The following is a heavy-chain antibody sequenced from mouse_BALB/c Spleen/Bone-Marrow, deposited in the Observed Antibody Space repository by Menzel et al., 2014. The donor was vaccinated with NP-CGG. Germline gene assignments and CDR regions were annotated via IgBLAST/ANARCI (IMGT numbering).Heavy chain of an antibody. CDR2: INPYNDVT. CDR1: GYIFTSYV. D-gene: IGHD2-3*01. CDR3: AREGWLLRFDY. V-gene: IGHV1-14*01. Sequence: VQLKQSGPELVKPGTSVKMSCKASGYIFTSYVMDWVKQKPGQGHEWIGYINPYNDVTNYNEKFKGKATLTSDKSSSTAYMEVSSLTSEDSAVYYCAREGWLLRFDYWGQGTTLTVSS. J-gene: IGHJ2*01.